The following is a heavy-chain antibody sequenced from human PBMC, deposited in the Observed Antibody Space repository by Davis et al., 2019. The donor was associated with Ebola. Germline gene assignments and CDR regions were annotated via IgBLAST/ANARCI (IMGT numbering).Heavy chain of an antibody. J-gene: IGHJ4*02. Sequence: GESLKISCAASGFTFSSYWMSWVRQAPGKGLEWVSAISGSGGSTYYADSVKGRFTISRDNSKNTLYLQMNSLRAEDTAVYYCAKDDDIVVVTAILDYWGQGTLVTVSS. D-gene: IGHD2-21*02. CDR2: ISGSGGST. V-gene: IGHV3-23*01. CDR3: AKDDDIVVVTAILDY. CDR1: GFTFSSYW.